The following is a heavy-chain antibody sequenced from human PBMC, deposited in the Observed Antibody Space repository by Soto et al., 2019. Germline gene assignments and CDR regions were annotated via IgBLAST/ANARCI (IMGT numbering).Heavy chain of an antibody. V-gene: IGHV1-46*01. CDR2: INPLGFST. Sequence: QVQLVQSGDEVKKPGASVKVSCKASGYTFTSYNMHWVRQAHGQGLEWVGMINPLGFSTTYAQKFRGRVTMTMYTSPSTVYMELTNLRSDDTAVYYCARAAGRFGELYWFDPWGQGTLVTVSP. D-gene: IGHD3-10*01. J-gene: IGHJ5*02. CDR1: GYTFTSYN. CDR3: ARAAGRFGELYWFDP.